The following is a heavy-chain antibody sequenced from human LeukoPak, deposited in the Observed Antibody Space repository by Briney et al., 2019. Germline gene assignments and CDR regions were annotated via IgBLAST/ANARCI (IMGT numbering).Heavy chain of an antibody. CDR3: ARGKYYYDSSGSLYYFDY. V-gene: IGHV4-59*01. CDR2: IYYSGST. J-gene: IGHJ4*02. CDR1: GGSTSSYH. Sequence: SETLSLTCTVSGGSTSSYHWNWIRQPPGKGLEWIGYIYYSGSTNYNPSLKSRVTISVDTSKNQFSLKLSSVTAADTAVYYCARGKYYYDSSGSLYYFDYWGQGTLVTVSS. D-gene: IGHD3-22*01.